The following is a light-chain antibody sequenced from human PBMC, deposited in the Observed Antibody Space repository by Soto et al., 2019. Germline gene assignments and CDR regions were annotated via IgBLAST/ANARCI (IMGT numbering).Light chain of an antibody. Sequence: DIVLTQSPLSLPVIPGEPASISCRSSQILLHRNGYNCLDWDLQKPGQSPQLRIYFGSYRAFGVPDRISGRGLGTEFTLKISRVAAEDVGVYYWMQALGTPLTFGGGTKVEFK. V-gene: IGKV2-28*01. CDR2: FGS. CDR1: QILLHRNGYNC. J-gene: IGKJ4*01. CDR3: MQALGTPLT.